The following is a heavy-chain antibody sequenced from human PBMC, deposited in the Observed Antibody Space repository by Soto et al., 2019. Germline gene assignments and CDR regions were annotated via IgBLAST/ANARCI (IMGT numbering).Heavy chain of an antibody. CDR2: ISAYNGNT. Sequence: QVQLVQSGAEVKKPGASVKVSCKASGYTFTSYGISWVRQAPGQGLEWMGWISAYNGNTNYAQKLQGRVTMTTDRSTSTAHMELSSLRSDDTAVYYCVRDRGDYYDSSGYQGDAFDIWGQGTMVTVSS. D-gene: IGHD3-22*01. V-gene: IGHV1-18*01. CDR3: VRDRGDYYDSSGYQGDAFDI. J-gene: IGHJ3*02. CDR1: GYTFTSYG.